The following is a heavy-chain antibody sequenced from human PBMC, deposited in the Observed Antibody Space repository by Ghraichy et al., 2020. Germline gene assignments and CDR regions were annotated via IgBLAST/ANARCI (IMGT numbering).Heavy chain of an antibody. V-gene: IGHV3-74*01. CDR3: AREYCSGGRCFFGTGGSHLVY. CDR1: GFTLSNYW. D-gene: IGHD2-15*01. CDR2: INSYGSST. Sequence: GGSLRLSCAASGFTLSNYWMHWVRQAPGKGLVWVSRINSYGSSTLYADSVKGRFTISRDNAKSTLYLQMNSLRAEDTAVYYCAREYCSGGRCFFGTGGSHLVYWGQGTQVTVSA. J-gene: IGHJ4*02.